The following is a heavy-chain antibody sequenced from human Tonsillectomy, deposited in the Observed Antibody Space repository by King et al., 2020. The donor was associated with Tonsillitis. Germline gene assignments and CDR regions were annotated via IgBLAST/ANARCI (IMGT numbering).Heavy chain of an antibody. Sequence: VQLVESGAEVKKPGASVKVSCKASGYTFTTYYMHWVRQAPGQGLEWMGVINPSGGSTSYAQKFQGRVTMTRDTSTSTVYMGLSSLRSEDTAVYFCARERYCSSRSCYDFDYWGQGTLVTVSS. CDR2: INPSGGST. J-gene: IGHJ4*02. V-gene: IGHV1-46*03. CDR3: ARERYCSSRSCYDFDY. CDR1: GYTFTTYY. D-gene: IGHD2-2*01.